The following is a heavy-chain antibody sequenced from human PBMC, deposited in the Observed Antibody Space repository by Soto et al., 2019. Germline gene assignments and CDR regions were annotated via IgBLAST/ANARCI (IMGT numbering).Heavy chain of an antibody. V-gene: IGHV1-3*05. CDR2: IKPANGNT. J-gene: IGHJ4*02. CDR3: TRSAISPYGGLIGPFDY. D-gene: IGHD3-16*02. Sequence: QVQLAQSGAEERKPGASVKVSCEATGYTFPAYAMHWVRQAPGQRLEWMGWIKPANGNTKYSQKFQGRLIITSDTSANTMYMELSSLTSEDTAIYYCTRSAISPYGGLIGPFDYWGQGNLVAVSS. CDR1: GYTFPAYA.